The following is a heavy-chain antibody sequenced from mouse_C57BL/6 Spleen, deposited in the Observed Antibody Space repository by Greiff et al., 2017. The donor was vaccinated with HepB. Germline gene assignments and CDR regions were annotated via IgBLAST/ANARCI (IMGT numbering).Heavy chain of an antibody. CDR2: IDPSDSET. Sequence: QVQLKQPGAELVRPGSSVKLSCKASGYTFTSYWMHWVKQRPIQGLEWIGNIDPSDSETHYNQKFKDKATLTVDKSSSTAYMQLSSLTSEDSAVYYCARELGSSYYFDYWGQGTTLTVSS. CDR3: ARELGSSYYFDY. CDR1: GYTFTSYW. V-gene: IGHV1-52*01. D-gene: IGHD1-1*01. J-gene: IGHJ2*01.